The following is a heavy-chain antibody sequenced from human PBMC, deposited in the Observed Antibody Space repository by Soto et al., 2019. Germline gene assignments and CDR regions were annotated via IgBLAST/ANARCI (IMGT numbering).Heavy chain of an antibody. D-gene: IGHD2-8*01. J-gene: IGHJ5*02. V-gene: IGHV1-69*12. CDR2: IIPIFGTA. Sequence: QVQLVQSGAEVKKPGSSVKFSCKASGGTFSSYAISWVRQAPGQGLEWMGGIIPIFGTANYAQKFQGSNTITADESTSTAYMELSSLRAEDTAVYYCARDRDGTNGVCPTRWFDPWSQGTLVTVST. CDR1: GGTFSSYA. CDR3: ARDRDGTNGVCPTRWFDP.